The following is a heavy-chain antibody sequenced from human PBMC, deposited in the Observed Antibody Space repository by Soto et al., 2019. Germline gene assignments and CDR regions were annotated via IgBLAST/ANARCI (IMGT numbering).Heavy chain of an antibody. CDR2: IYTSGNT. J-gene: IGHJ6*02. D-gene: IGHD4-4*01. V-gene: IGHV4-4*07. CDR1: GGSISNYY. Sequence: PSETLSLTCTVSGGSISNYYWSWIRQPAGKGLEWIGRIYTSGNTNYNPSLKGRVTMSVDMSKNQFSLKLSSVAAADTAVYYCARDGFLNINYLEIYYYGMDVWGQGTTVTVSS. CDR3: ARDGFLNINYLEIYYYGMDV.